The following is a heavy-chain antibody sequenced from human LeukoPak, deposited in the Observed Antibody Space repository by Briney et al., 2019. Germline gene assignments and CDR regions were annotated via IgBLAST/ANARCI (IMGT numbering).Heavy chain of an antibody. CDR3: ASSSSWRLYYFDY. CDR2: NIPILGIA. V-gene: IGHV1-69*04. Sequence: WASVKVSCKASGGTFSSYAISWVRQAPGQGLEWMGRNIPILGIANYAQKFQGRVTITADKSTSTAYMELSSLRSEDTAVYYCASSSSWRLYYFDYWGQGTLVTVSS. J-gene: IGHJ4*02. CDR1: GGTFSSYA. D-gene: IGHD6-13*01.